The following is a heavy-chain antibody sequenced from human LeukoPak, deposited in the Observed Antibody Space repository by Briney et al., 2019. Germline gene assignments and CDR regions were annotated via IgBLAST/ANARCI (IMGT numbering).Heavy chain of an antibody. V-gene: IGHV7-4-1*02. CDR1: GYTFTSFT. CDR2: INTNTGNP. D-gene: IGHD6-19*01. Sequence: GASVKVSCKASGYTFTSFTMIWVRQAPGQGLEWMGWINTNTGNPTYAQDCTGRFVFSLDTSVSTAYLQISTLKAEDTAVYDCVRTRGYSSVFDLLIWGQGTMVTVSS. J-gene: IGHJ3*02. CDR3: VRTRGYSSVFDLLI.